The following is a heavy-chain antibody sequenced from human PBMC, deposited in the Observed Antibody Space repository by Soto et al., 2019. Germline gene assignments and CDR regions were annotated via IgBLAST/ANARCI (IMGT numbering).Heavy chain of an antibody. CDR1: GGSFSGYY. D-gene: IGHD2-2*01. J-gene: IGHJ4*02. Sequence: XETLSLTCAVYGGSFSGYYWSWIRQPPGKGLEWIGEINHSGSTNYNPSKKSRVTISVDTSKNQFSLKLSSVTAADTAVYYCARVVPAAMNFDYWGQGTLVTVSS. V-gene: IGHV4-34*01. CDR2: INHSGST. CDR3: ARVVPAAMNFDY.